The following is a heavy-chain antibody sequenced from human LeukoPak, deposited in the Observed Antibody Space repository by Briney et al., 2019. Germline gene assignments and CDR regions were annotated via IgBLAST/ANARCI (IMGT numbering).Heavy chain of an antibody. CDR1: GGSISSSNW. J-gene: IGHJ4*02. D-gene: IGHD3-10*01. V-gene: IGHV4-4*01. CDR2: IYHSGST. CDR3: ARGVKSRFGESPPDY. Sequence: SGTLSLTCAVSGGSISSSNWWSWVRQPPGKGLEWIGEIYHSGSTNYNPSLKSRVTISVDTSKNQFSLKLSSVTAADTAVYCCARGVKSRFGESPPDYWGQGTLVTVSS.